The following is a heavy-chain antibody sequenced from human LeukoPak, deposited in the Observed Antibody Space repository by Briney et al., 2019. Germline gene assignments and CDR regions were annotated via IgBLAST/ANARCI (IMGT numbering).Heavy chain of an antibody. CDR1: GFTFSRYW. J-gene: IGHJ4*02. D-gene: IGHD1-26*01. Sequence: GGSLRLSCATSGFTFSRYWMSWVRQSPGKGLQWVANIKWDGSEKKYVDSVKGRFTISRDNAKNSMSLQMNSLRAEGSAVYYCARDPDEWELPTDYWGQGTLVTVSS. CDR2: IKWDGSEK. CDR3: ARDPDEWELPTDY. V-gene: IGHV3-7*01.